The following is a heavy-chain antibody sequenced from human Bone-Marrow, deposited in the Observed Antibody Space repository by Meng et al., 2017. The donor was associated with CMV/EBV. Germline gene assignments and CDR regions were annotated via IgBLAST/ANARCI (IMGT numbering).Heavy chain of an antibody. V-gene: IGHV1-18*01. CDR3: ARSSSSWLPGY. J-gene: IGHJ4*02. D-gene: IGHD6-13*01. CDR1: GYTFTSYG. CDR2: ISAYNGNT. Sequence: ASVKVSCKASGYTFTSYGISWVRQAPGHGLEWMGWISAYNGNTNYAQKPQGRVTMTTDTSTSTGYVELRSLRSDDTAVYYCARSSSSWLPGYWGQGTLVTVSS.